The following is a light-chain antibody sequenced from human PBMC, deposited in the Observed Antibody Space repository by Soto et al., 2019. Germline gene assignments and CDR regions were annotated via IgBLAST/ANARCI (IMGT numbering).Light chain of an antibody. V-gene: IGKV1-5*03. J-gene: IGKJ4*01. CDR2: RAS. CDR1: QSISTW. CDR3: QQYKSYST. Sequence: DIQMTQSLSTLSASVGDRVTITCRASQSISTWLAWYQQKPGKAPKLLIYRASTLESGVPSRFSGSGSGTEFTLTISSLQPDDFATYYCQQYKSYSTFGGGTKVEIK.